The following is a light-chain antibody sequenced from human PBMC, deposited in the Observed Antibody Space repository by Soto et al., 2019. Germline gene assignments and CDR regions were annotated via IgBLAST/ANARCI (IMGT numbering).Light chain of an antibody. CDR1: QSVSSSY. J-gene: IGKJ4*01. CDR3: QQYAGSPLT. CDR2: GAS. Sequence: IVLTQSPGTLSLSQGERATLSCRASQSVSSSYLAWYQQKPGQAPRLLIYGASSRATGIPDRFSGSGSGTDFTLTISRLEPEDFAVYYCQQYAGSPLTFGGGTKVDIK. V-gene: IGKV3-20*01.